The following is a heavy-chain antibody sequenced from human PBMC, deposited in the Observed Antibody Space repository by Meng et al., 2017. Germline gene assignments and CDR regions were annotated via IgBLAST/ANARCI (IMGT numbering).Heavy chain of an antibody. V-gene: IGHV1-69*05. Sequence: QGQVVASGGEVKKTGSSVKVSVKGSGGTFSSYAISWVRQAPGQGLEWMGGIIPIFGTANYAQKFQGRVTITTDESTSTAYMELSSLRSEDTAVYYCASPKIGRRGSLDYWGQGTLVTVSS. CDR3: ASPKIGRRGSLDY. J-gene: IGHJ4*02. CDR1: GGTFSSYA. CDR2: IIPIFGTA. D-gene: IGHD3-16*01.